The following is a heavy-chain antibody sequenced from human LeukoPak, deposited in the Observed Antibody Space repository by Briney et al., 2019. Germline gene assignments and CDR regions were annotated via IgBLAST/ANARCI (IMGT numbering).Heavy chain of an antibody. CDR1: GYTFTGYY. Sequence: ASVKVSCKSSGYTFTGYYLHWVRQAPGQGLEWVGWISPNSGVTNYAQKFQGRVSMTSDTSISTVYMELSRLRSDDTAVYYCSREDYWGQGTLVTVSS. V-gene: IGHV1-2*02. CDR3: SREDY. J-gene: IGHJ4*02. CDR2: ISPNSGVT.